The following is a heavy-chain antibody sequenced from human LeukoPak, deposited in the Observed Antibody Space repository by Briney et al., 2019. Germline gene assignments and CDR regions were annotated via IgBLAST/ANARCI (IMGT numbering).Heavy chain of an antibody. CDR3: ARVCSGGSCLDF. V-gene: IGHV1-8*01. D-gene: IGHD2-15*01. J-gene: IGHJ4*02. Sequence: ASVKVSCKASGYRFTSYYINWVRQAPGQGLEWMGWMNPHSGDADLAQNFQGRVTMTRSTSIDTAYMDLSSLTSEDTAVYYCARVCSGGSCLDFWGQGTLVAVSS. CDR1: GYRFTSYY. CDR2: MNPHSGDA.